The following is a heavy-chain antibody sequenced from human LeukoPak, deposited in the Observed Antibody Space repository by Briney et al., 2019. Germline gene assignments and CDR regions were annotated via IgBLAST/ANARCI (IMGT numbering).Heavy chain of an antibody. CDR3: ARTTVVFASNWFDP. CDR1: GFTFTTYS. V-gene: IGHV3-21*01. D-gene: IGHD4-23*01. Sequence: GGSLRLSCEASGFTFTTYSMTWVRQAPGKGLEWVSIISSGSSAIFSADALKGRFTISRDDAKNLLYLQMNSLRAEDTAVYYCARTTVVFASNWFDPWGQGTLVTVSS. CDR2: ISSGSSAI. J-gene: IGHJ5*02.